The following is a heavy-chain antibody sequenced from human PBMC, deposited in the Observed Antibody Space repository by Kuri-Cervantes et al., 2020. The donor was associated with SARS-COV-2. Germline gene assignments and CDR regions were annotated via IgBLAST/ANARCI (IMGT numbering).Heavy chain of an antibody. V-gene: IGHV4-4*07. CDR2: IYTSGST. Sequence: SETLSLTCTVSGGSISSYYWSWIRQPAGKGLEWIGRIYTSGSTNYNPSLKSRVTMSVDTSKNQFSLELSSVTAADTAVYYCARHTIFGAHDAFDIWGQGTMVTVSS. J-gene: IGHJ3*02. CDR1: GGSISSYY. D-gene: IGHD3-3*01. CDR3: ARHTIFGAHDAFDI.